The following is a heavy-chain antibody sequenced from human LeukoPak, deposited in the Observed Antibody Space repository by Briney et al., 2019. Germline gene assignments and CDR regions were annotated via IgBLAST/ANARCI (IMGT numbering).Heavy chain of an antibody. V-gene: IGHV4-39*01. CDR2: ISYSGRT. CDR1: GGSISSKSYH. Sequence: SETLSLTCTVSGGSISSKSYHWGWIRQPPGKGLECIGTISYSGRTYYNPSLKSRVTISRDTSRNQFSLRLTSVTAADTALYYCARHVESLGAGFPFDYWGQGTLVTASA. D-gene: IGHD6-19*01. J-gene: IGHJ4*02. CDR3: ARHVESLGAGFPFDY.